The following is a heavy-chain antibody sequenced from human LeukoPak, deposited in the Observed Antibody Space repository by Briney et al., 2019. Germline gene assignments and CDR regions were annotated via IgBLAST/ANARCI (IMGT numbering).Heavy chain of an antibody. V-gene: IGHV3-74*01. Sequence: SGGSLRLSCAASEFTFCDYWMHWVRHVPGKGLVWVSHINTDGSSPTYGDSAKGRFTVSRDNAKNTLFLQMNRLRVEDTAVYYCARGTAATAGIDYWGQGTLVTVSS. CDR1: EFTFCDYW. CDR2: INTDGSSP. J-gene: IGHJ4*02. CDR3: ARGTAATAGIDY. D-gene: IGHD6-13*01.